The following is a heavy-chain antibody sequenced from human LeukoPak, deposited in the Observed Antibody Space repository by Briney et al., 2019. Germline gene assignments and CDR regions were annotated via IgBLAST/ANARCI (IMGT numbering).Heavy chain of an antibody. CDR2: ISSSSSYI. V-gene: IGHV3-21*01. D-gene: IGHD6-19*01. CDR3: AREYEVAVAGGFDY. Sequence: GGSLRLSCAASGFTFSSYSMNWVRQAPGKGLEWVSSISSSSSYIYYADSVKGRFTISRDNAKNSLYLQMNSLRAEDTAAYYCAREYEVAVAGGFDYWGQGTLVTVSS. CDR1: GFTFSSYS. J-gene: IGHJ4*02.